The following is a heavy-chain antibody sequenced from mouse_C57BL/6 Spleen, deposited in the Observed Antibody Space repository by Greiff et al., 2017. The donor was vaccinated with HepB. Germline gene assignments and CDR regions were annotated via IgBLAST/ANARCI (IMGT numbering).Heavy chain of an antibody. Sequence: VQLQQPGAELVMPGASVKLSCKASGYTFTSYWMHWVKQRPGQGLEWIGEIDPSDSYTNYNQKFKGKSTLTVDKSSSTAYMQLSSLTSEDSAVYYCARGSITTVVEGFAYWGQGTLVTVSA. V-gene: IGHV1-69*01. CDR3: ARGSITTVVEGFAY. CDR1: GYTFTSYW. D-gene: IGHD1-1*01. CDR2: IDPSDSYT. J-gene: IGHJ3*01.